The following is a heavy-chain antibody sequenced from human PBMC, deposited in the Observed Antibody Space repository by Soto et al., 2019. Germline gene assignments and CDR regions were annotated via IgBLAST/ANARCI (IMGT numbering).Heavy chain of an antibody. CDR2: IIPILGIA. CDR1: GCTFSSYT. V-gene: IGHV1-69*02. J-gene: IGHJ3*02. Sequence: QVQLVQSGAEVKKPGSSVKVSCKASGCTFSSYTISWVRQAPGQGLEWMGRIIPILGIANYAQKFQGRVTITADKSTSTAYMELSSLRSEDTAVYYCASQGPDCGSTSCYSELDAFDIWGQGTMVTVSS. D-gene: IGHD2-2*01. CDR3: ASQGPDCGSTSCYSELDAFDI.